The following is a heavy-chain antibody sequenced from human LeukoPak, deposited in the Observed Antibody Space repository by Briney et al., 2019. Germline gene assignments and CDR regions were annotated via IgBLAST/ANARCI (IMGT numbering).Heavy chain of an antibody. J-gene: IGHJ4*02. V-gene: IGHV1-18*01. CDR2: ISAYNGNT. CDR1: GYTFTSYG. Sequence: ASVKVSCKASGYTFTSYGISWVRQAPGQGLEWMGWISAYNGNTNYAQKLQGRVTMTTDTSTSTAYMELRSLRSDDTAVYYCARDGPVRWLLPFPLDYWGQGTLVTVSS. D-gene: IGHD3-22*01. CDR3: ARDGPVRWLLPFPLDY.